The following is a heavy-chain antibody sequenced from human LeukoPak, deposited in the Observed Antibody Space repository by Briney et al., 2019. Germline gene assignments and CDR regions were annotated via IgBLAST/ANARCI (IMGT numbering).Heavy chain of an antibody. V-gene: IGHV3-30-3*02. CDR2: DGRDK. CDR3: AKKRVITTPDAIDWYFDL. J-gene: IGHJ2*01. D-gene: IGHD1-1*01. Sequence: DGRDKHYADSVKGRFTISRDNSENTLFLQMNNLGAEDTALYYCAKKRVITTPDAIDWYFDLWGRGTLVTVSS.